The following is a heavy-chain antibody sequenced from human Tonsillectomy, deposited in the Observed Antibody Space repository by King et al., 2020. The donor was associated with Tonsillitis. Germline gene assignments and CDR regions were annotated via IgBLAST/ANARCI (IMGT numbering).Heavy chain of an antibody. CDR3: ARGVSSGGYVGGFDY. CDR2: IYTSGTT. CDR1: GGSISSYY. V-gene: IGHV4-4*07. D-gene: IGHD1-26*01. Sequence: QLQESGPGLVKPSKTLTLTCTVSGGSISSYYWNWIRQPAGKGLEWIGRIYTSGTTNYNPSLKSRVTVSLNTSKNQFFLKLSFVTAADTAVYYGARGVSSGGYVGGFDYWGQGTLVTVSS. J-gene: IGHJ4*02.